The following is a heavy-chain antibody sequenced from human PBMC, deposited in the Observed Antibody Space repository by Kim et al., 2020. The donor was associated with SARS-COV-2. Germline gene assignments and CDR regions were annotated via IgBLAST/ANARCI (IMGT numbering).Heavy chain of an antibody. J-gene: IGHJ4*02. CDR2: T. CDR3: AGRLFIKYYFDY. Sequence: TYYADSVKYQFTRSRDSSKSTLYLQMNSLRAEDTAVYYWAGRLFIKYYFDYWSQGTLVTVSA. V-gene: IGHV3-53*01. D-gene: IGHD3-10*01.